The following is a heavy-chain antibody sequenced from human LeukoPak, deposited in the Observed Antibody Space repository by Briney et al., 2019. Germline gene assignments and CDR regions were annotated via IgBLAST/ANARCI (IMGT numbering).Heavy chain of an antibody. Sequence: SETLSLTCTVSGGSISSGDYYWSWIRQPPGKGLEWIGYIYYSGSTYYNPSLKSRVTISVDTSKNQFSLKLSSVTAADTAVYYCARDYDSSGWYEYWGQGTLVTV. CDR3: ARDYDSSGWYEY. J-gene: IGHJ4*02. V-gene: IGHV4-30-4*01. D-gene: IGHD6-19*01. CDR2: IYYSGST. CDR1: GGSISSGDYY.